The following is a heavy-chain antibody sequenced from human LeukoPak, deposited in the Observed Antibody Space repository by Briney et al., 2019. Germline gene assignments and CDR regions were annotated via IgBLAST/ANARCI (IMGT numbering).Heavy chain of an antibody. D-gene: IGHD2-8*02. CDR2: ICDSGGST. Sequence: PGGSLRLSCAVSGFTFSGYAMNWVRQAPGKGLEWVSTICDSGGSTYYADSVKGRFTISRDNSKNTLYLQMNSLRAEDTAMYYCARDRNTGYGMDVWGQGTTVTVSS. J-gene: IGHJ6*02. CDR1: GFTFSGYA. V-gene: IGHV3-23*01. CDR3: ARDRNTGYGMDV.